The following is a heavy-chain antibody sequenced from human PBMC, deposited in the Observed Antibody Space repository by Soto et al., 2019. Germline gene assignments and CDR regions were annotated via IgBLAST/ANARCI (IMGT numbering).Heavy chain of an antibody. CDR2: INPSGGST. CDR1: GGTFSSYA. Sequence: ASVKVSCKASGGTFSSYAISWVRQAPGQGLEWMGIINPSGGSTSYAQKFQGRVTMTRDTSTSTVYMELSSLRSEDTAVYYCARGDYDLYNWFDPWGQGTLVTVSS. J-gene: IGHJ5*02. V-gene: IGHV1-46*01. CDR3: ARGDYDLYNWFDP. D-gene: IGHD3-3*01.